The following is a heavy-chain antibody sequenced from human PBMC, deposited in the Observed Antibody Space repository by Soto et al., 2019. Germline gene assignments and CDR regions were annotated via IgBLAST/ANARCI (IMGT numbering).Heavy chain of an antibody. CDR2: ISAYNGNT. D-gene: IGHD2-15*01. V-gene: IGHV1-18*01. CDR1: GYTFTSYG. Sequence: ASVKVSCKASGYTFTSYGISWVRQAPGQGLEWMGWISAYNGNTNYAQKLQGRVTMTTDTSTSTAYMELRSLRSDDTAVYYCARVDCSGGSCSNYDAFDIWGQGTMVTVSS. J-gene: IGHJ3*02. CDR3: ARVDCSGGSCSNYDAFDI.